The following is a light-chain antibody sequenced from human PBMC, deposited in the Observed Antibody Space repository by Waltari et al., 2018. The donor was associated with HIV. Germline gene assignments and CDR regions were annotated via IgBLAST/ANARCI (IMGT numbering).Light chain of an antibody. CDR3: ASNRLDSTLV. Sequence: QSALTQPASVSGFPGQTITISCTGISTDSRFYQHVSWYQQHPGSDHRLIIYDIDSRPSGIADHFSGSRSGDSASLTISGLQSGDEAHYFCASNRLDSTLVFGGGTKLTIL. V-gene: IGLV2-14*03. CDR2: DID. J-gene: IGLJ2*01. CDR1: STDSRFYQH.